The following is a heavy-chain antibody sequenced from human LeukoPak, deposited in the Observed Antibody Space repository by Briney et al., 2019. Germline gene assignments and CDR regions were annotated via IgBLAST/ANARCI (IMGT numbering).Heavy chain of an antibody. CDR3: ARSSPLPAAYYYCYGMDV. CDR1: GFTFSSYA. D-gene: IGHD6-13*01. CDR2: ISYDGSNK. V-gene: IGHV3-30*04. J-gene: IGHJ6*02. Sequence: GGSLRLSCAASGFTFSSYAMHWVRQAPGKGLEWVAVISYDGSNKYYADSVKGRFTISRDNSKNTLYLQMNSLRAEDTAVYYCARSSPLPAAYYYCYGMDVWGQGTTVTVSS.